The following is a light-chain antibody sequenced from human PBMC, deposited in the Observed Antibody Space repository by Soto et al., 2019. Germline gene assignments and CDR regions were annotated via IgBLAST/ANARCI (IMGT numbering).Light chain of an antibody. CDR2: AAS. CDR1: QGITTW. Sequence: DIQMTQSPPTVSASVGDRVTITCRASQGITTWLAWYQQKPGKAPKLLMYAASSLQSGVPSRFSGSGSGTDFTLPISSLQPEDFATSYCQQTDNFPLTFGGGTKVEIK. CDR3: QQTDNFPLT. V-gene: IGKV1-12*01. J-gene: IGKJ4*01.